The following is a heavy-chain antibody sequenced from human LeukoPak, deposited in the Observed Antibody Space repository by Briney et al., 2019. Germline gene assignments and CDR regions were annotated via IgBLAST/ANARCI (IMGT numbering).Heavy chain of an antibody. J-gene: IGHJ4*02. CDR2: I. CDR1: GFTFGSYA. CDR3: AKDGAKHGGTTYFFDN. V-gene: IGHV3-23*01. D-gene: IGHD4-23*01. Sequence: PGGSLRLSCAASGFTFGSYAMSWVRQAPGKGLKWVSGIKGRFTISRDNSKNTLYLQMNSLRVEDTAIYYCAKDGAKHGGTTYFFDNWGQGTLATVSS.